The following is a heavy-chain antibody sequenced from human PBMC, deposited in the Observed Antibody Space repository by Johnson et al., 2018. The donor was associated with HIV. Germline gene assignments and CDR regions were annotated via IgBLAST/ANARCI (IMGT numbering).Heavy chain of an antibody. CDR1: GFTFDDYA. Sequence: VQLVESGGGVVQPGRSLRLSCAASGFTFDDYAMHWVRQAPGKGLEWVSGISWNSGSIGYADSVKGRFTISRDNSKNTLYLQMNSLRAEDTAVYYCARAPRWFNVFDIWGQGTMVTVSS. J-gene: IGHJ3*02. D-gene: IGHD4-23*01. CDR2: ISWNSGSI. V-gene: IGHV3-9*01. CDR3: ARAPRWFNVFDI.